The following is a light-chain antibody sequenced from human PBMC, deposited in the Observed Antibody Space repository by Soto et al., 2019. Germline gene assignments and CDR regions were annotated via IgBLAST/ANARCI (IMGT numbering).Light chain of an antibody. CDR1: QGGSGRD. CDR3: HQYGISPPT. Sequence: EVVLTQSPGTLSLSPGERATLSCMASQGGSGRDLAWYQQKPGQAPRLLISGASDRATGTPDRFSGSGYGTDFTLTISSLEPEDFAVFYCHQYGISPPTFGPGTKVDIK. V-gene: IGKV3-20*01. J-gene: IGKJ1*01. CDR2: GAS.